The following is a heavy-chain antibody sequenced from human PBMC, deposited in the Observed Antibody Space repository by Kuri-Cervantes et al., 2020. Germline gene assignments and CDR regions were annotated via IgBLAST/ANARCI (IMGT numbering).Heavy chain of an antibody. CDR2: ISSSSSTI. D-gene: IGHD1-26*01. CDR1: GFTFSSYS. CDR3: ARAPSGSYFGSYFDY. Sequence: GGSLRLSCAASGFTFSSYSMNWVRQAPGKGLEWVSYISSSSSTIYYADSVKGRFTISRDNAKNSLYLQMNSLRDEDTAVYYCARAPSGSYFGSYFDYWGQGTLVTVSS. V-gene: IGHV3-48*02. J-gene: IGHJ4*02.